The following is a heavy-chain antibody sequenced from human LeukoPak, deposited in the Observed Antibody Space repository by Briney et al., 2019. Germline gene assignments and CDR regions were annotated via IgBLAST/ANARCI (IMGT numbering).Heavy chain of an antibody. CDR3: VREDSHKSDWYNN. CDR1: GFRFSSYA. V-gene: IGHV3-30-3*01. D-gene: IGHD6-19*01. Sequence: PGRSLRLSCAASGFRFSSYAMHWVRQAPGKGLEWVAVMLYDGSTKYYADSVKGRFTISRDDSKNTLYLQMNSLRAEDTAVYYCVREDSHKSDWYNNWGQGTLVTVSS. J-gene: IGHJ4*02. CDR2: MLYDGSTK.